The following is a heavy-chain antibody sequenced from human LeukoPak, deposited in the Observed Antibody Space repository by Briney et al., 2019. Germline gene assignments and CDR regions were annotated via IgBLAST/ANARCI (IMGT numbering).Heavy chain of an antibody. Sequence: GESLRLSCAASGFTFSSYSMNWVRQAPGKGLEWVSYISSSGSSIFYADSVKGRFTISRDNAKNSLYLQMSSLRAEDTAVYYCARVRNNWSGNYYMDVWGKGTTVTISS. CDR3: ARVRNNWSGNYYMDV. CDR1: GFTFSSYS. CDR2: ISSSGSSI. J-gene: IGHJ6*03. V-gene: IGHV3-48*04. D-gene: IGHD1-20*01.